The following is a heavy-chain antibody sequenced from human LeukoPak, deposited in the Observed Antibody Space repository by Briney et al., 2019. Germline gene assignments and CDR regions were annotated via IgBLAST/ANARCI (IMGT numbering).Heavy chain of an antibody. Sequence: SETLSLTCTVSGGSTSSYYWSWVRQPAGKGLEWIGRIYTSGSTNYNPSLKSRVTISVDKSKNQFSLKLSSVTAADTAVYYCARWRYYYDSSGYFDYWGQGTLVTVSS. D-gene: IGHD3-22*01. CDR1: GGSTSSYY. CDR2: IYTSGST. J-gene: IGHJ4*02. CDR3: ARWRYYYDSSGYFDY. V-gene: IGHV4-4*07.